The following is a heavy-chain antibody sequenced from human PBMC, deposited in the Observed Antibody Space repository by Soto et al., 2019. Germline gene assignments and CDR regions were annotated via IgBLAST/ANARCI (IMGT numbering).Heavy chain of an antibody. CDR1: GFTFSSYW. D-gene: IGHD3-22*01. CDR3: ARGLKGYYGMDV. CDR2: INTDGGNT. V-gene: IGHV3-74*01. Sequence: EVQLVESGGGLVQPGGSLRLSCAASGFTFSSYWMHWVRQAQGKGLVWVSRINTDGGNTGDADAVKGRFTISRDNAKNTVYLQMNSLRAEDTAVYYCARGLKGYYGMDVWGQGTTVTVSS. J-gene: IGHJ6*02.